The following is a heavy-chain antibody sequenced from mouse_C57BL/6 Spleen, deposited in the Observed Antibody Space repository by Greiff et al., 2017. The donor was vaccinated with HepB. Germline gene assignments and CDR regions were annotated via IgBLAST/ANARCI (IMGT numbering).Heavy chain of an antibody. CDR1: GYSFTGYY. CDR2: INPSTGGT. D-gene: IGHD1-1*01. V-gene: IGHV1-43*01. CDR3: ARLDYGSSAWFAY. J-gene: IGHJ3*01. Sequence: VQLQQSGPELVKPGASVKISCKASGYSFTGYYMHWVKQSSEKSLEWIGEINPSTGGTSYNQKFKGKATLTVDKSSSTAYMQLKSLTSEDSAVYYCARLDYGSSAWFAYWGQGTLVTVSA.